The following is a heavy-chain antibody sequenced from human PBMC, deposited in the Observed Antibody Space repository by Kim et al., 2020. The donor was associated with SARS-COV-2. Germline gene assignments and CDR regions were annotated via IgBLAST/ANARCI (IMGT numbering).Heavy chain of an antibody. D-gene: IGHD5-12*01. CDR1: GGSITSGDYY. CDR3: AREGTRDGYNFTFDI. CDR2: IFYSGGT. J-gene: IGHJ3*02. V-gene: IGHV4-30-4*01. Sequence: SETLSLTCTVSGGSITSGDYYWSWIRQPPGKGLEWIGYIFYSGGTFYNPSLKSRITISVDTSKNQFSLKLSSVTAADTAVYYCAREGTRDGYNFTFDIWG.